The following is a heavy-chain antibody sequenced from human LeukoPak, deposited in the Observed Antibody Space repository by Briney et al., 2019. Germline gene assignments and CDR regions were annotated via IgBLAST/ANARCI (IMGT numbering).Heavy chain of an antibody. CDR2: ISSSSSYI. J-gene: IGHJ4*02. Sequence: PGGSLRLSCAASGFTFSSYSMNWVRQAPGQGLEWVSSISSSSSYIYYADSVKGRFTISRDNAKNSLYLQMNSLRAEDTAVYYCARSLGRYYFDYWGQGTLVTVSS. CDR1: GFTFSSYS. CDR3: ARSLGRYYFDY. D-gene: IGHD4-17*01. V-gene: IGHV3-21*01.